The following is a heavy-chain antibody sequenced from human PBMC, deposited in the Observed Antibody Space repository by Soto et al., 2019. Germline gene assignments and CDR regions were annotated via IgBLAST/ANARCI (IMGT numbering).Heavy chain of an antibody. D-gene: IGHD4-4*01. J-gene: IGHJ4*02. Sequence: LCGGSISSGGYYWSWIRQHPGKGLEWIGYIYYSGSTYYNPSLKSRVTISVDTSKNQFSLKLSSVTAADTAVYYCARDYRKEKYFDYWGQGTLVTVSS. CDR3: ARDYRKEKYFDY. CDR1: GGSISSGGYY. V-gene: IGHV4-31*02. CDR2: IYYSGST.